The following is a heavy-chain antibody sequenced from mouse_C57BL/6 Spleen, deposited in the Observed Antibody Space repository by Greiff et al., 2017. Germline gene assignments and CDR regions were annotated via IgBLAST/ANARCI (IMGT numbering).Heavy chain of an antibody. CDR2: ISDGGSYT. CDR1: GFTFSSYA. D-gene: IGHD1-1*01. V-gene: IGHV5-4*03. J-gene: IGHJ1*03. CDR3: ARRKTTVRYFEV. Sequence: EVKLMESGGGLVKPGGSLKLSCAASGFTFSSYAMSWVRQTPEKRLEWVATISDGGSYTYYPDNVKGRFTISRDNAKNNLYLQMSHLKSEDTAMDDCARRKTTVRYFEVWGKETTLTVSS.